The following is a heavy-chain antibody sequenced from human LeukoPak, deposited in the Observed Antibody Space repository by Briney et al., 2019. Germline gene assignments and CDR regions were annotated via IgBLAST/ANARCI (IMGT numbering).Heavy chain of an antibody. CDR1: QFSVSTNY. CDR2: ISYSGSST. J-gene: IGHJ4*02. Sequence: PGGSLRLSCAASQFSVSTNYMSWVRQAPGKGLEWVSAISYSGSSTNYADSVKGRFTISRDNSKNTLYLQMNSLRAEDTAVYYCAKGLKSGSGYCFDYWGQGTLVIVSS. CDR3: AKGLKSGSGYCFDY. D-gene: IGHD3-22*01. V-gene: IGHV3-23*01.